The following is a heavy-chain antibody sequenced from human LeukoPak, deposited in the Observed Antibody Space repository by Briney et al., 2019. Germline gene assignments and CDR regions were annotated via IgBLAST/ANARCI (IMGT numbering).Heavy chain of an antibody. CDR3: ARGPADYVRGSPYEYYFDY. Sequence: GGSLRLSCAASGFTFSSYAMSWVRQAPGKGLEWVSAISGSGGSTYYADSVRGRFTISRDNSKNTLYLQMNSLRAEDTAVYYCARGPADYVRGSPYEYYFDYWGQGTLVTVSS. CDR1: GFTFSSYA. D-gene: IGHD1-26*01. V-gene: IGHV3-23*01. CDR2: ISGSGGST. J-gene: IGHJ4*02.